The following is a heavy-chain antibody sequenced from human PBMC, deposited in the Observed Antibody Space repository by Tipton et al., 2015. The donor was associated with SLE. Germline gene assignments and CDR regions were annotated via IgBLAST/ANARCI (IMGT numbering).Heavy chain of an antibody. V-gene: IGHV4-34*01. CDR3: ARSGAMVPAVINWLDP. CDR2: INHSGST. Sequence: TLSLTCAVYGGSFSGHYWSWIRQSPGKGLEWIGEINHSGSTIHNPSLKSRVTISGDTSKNQFSLNLSSVTAADTAVYYCARSGAMVPAVINWLDPWGQGPLITVSS. J-gene: IGHJ5*02. D-gene: IGHD2-2*01. CDR1: GGSFSGHY.